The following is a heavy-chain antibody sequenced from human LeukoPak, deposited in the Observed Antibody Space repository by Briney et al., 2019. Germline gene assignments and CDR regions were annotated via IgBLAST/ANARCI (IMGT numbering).Heavy chain of an antibody. D-gene: IGHD6-19*01. CDR3: ASPGIAVAGTDY. Sequence: SETLSLTCAVYGGSFSGYYWSWIRQPPGKGLEWIGEINHSGSTNYNPSLKSRVTISVDTSKNQFSLKLSSVTAADTAAYYCASPGIAVAGTDYWGQGTLVTVSS. J-gene: IGHJ4*02. V-gene: IGHV4-34*01. CDR1: GGSFSGYY. CDR2: INHSGST.